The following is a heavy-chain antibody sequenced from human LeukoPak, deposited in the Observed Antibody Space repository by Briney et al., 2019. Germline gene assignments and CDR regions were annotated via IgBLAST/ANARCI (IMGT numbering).Heavy chain of an antibody. J-gene: IGHJ3*02. CDR1: GFTFSSYS. CDR2: ISSSSTYI. D-gene: IGHD6-13*01. CDR3: ARNRYGSSLDAFDI. V-gene: IGHV3-21*01. Sequence: GGSLRLSCAASGFTFSSYSMNWVRQAPGKGLEWVSYISSSSTYIYYADSVKGRFTISRDNAKNSLHLQMNSLRAEDTAVYYCARNRYGSSLDAFDIWGQGTVVTVSS.